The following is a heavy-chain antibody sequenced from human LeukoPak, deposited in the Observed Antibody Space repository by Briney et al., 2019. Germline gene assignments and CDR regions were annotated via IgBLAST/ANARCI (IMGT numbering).Heavy chain of an antibody. Sequence: PSETLSLTCTVSGGSISSYYWSWIRQPPGKGLEWIGYIYYSGSTNYNPSLKSRVTISVDTSKNQFSLKLSSVTAADAAVYYCTTDENDYVWGSYRAWGQGTLVTVSS. V-gene: IGHV4-59*01. D-gene: IGHD3-16*02. J-gene: IGHJ5*02. CDR3: TTDENDYVWGSYRA. CDR2: IYYSGST. CDR1: GGSISSYY.